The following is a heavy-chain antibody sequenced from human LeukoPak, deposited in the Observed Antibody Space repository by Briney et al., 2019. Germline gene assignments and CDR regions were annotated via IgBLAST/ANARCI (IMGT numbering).Heavy chain of an antibody. CDR2: MNPNSGNT. V-gene: IGHV1-8*01. Sequence: VASVKVSFKASGYTFTIYDINWVRQAPGQGVEWMGWMNPNSGNTGYAQKFQGRVTMTRNTSISTAYMELSSLRSEDTAVYYCARQPLERRLRENNWFDPWGQGTLVTVSS. J-gene: IGHJ5*02. D-gene: IGHD1-1*01. CDR3: ARQPLERRLRENNWFDP. CDR1: GYTFTIYD.